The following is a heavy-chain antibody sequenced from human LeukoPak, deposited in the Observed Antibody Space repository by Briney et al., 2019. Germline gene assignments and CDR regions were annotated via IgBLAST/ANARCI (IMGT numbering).Heavy chain of an antibody. CDR2: ISSSSTYI. Sequence: PGGSLRLSCAASGFTFSSYNMNWVRQAPGKGLEWVSSISSSSTYIDYADSVKGRFTISRDNAKNSLYLQMNGLRAEDTAVYYCARPSYETYHYGSGSPNFDYWGQGTLVTVSS. V-gene: IGHV3-21*01. J-gene: IGHJ4*02. CDR1: GFTFSSYN. CDR3: ARPSYETYHYGSGSPNFDY. D-gene: IGHD3-10*01.